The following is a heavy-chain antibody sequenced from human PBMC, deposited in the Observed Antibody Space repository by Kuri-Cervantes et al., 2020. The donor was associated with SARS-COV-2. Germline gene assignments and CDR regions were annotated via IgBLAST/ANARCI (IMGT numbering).Heavy chain of an antibody. Sequence: SCAVSGGSISSSNWWSWVRQPPGKGLEWIGEIYHSGSTNYNPSLESRVTILVDKSKNQFSLKLSSVTAADTAVYYCARVSQARITIFGVVIGLDPWGQGTLVTVSS. CDR1: GGSISSSNW. J-gene: IGHJ5*02. CDR3: ARVSQARITIFGVVIGLDP. V-gene: IGHV4-4*02. D-gene: IGHD3-3*01. CDR2: IYHSGST.